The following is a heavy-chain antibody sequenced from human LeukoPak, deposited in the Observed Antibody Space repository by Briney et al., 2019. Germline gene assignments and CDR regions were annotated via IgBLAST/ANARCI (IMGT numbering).Heavy chain of an antibody. CDR3: ARSLKPNSGTYYY. CDR1: GGTFSSYA. D-gene: IGHD1-26*01. Sequence: GASANVSCKASGGTFSSYAISWVRQAPGQGLEWMGRITPILGIANYAQKFQGRVTITADKSTSTAYMELSSLRSEDTAVYYCARSLKPNSGTYYYWGQGTLVTVSS. J-gene: IGHJ4*02. CDR2: ITPILGIA. V-gene: IGHV1-69*04.